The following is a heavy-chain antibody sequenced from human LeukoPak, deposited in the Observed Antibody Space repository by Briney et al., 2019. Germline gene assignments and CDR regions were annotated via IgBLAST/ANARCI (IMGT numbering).Heavy chain of an antibody. J-gene: IGHJ5*02. D-gene: IGHD6-6*01. CDR3: ALRSSSYWFDP. CDR2: ISSSGSTI. V-gene: IGHV3-11*01. Sequence: GGSLRLSCAASGFTFSDYYMSWIRQAPGKGLEWVSYISSSGSTIYYADSVKGRFTISRDNSKNTLYLQMNSLRADDTAVYYCALRSSSYWFDPWGQGTLVTVSS. CDR1: GFTFSDYY.